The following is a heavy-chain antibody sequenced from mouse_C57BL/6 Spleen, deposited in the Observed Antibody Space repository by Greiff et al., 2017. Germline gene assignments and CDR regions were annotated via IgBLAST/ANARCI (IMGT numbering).Heavy chain of an antibody. J-gene: IGHJ3*01. CDR1: GYTFTDYY. CDR2: INPYNGGT. V-gene: IGHV1-19*01. D-gene: IGHD1-1*01. Sequence: EVQLPQSGPVLVKPGASVKMSCKASGYTFTDYYMNWVKQSHGKGLEWIGVINPYNGGTSYNQKFKGKATLTVDKSSCTAYMELNSLTSEDSAVYYCPRENYYGSSLGFAYWGQGTLVTVSA. CDR3: PRENYYGSSLGFAY.